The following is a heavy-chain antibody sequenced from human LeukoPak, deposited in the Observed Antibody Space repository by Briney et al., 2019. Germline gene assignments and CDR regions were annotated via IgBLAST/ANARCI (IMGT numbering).Heavy chain of an antibody. D-gene: IGHD6-19*01. CDR1: GGSISSGGYY. CDR3: ASWGSGATVAFDI. J-gene: IGHJ3*02. Sequence: PSETLSRTCTVSGGSISSGGYYWSWIRQHPGKGLEWIGYIYYSGSTYYNPSLKSRVTISVDTSKNQFSLKLSSVTAADTAVYYCASWGSGATVAFDIWGQGTMVTVSS. CDR2: IYYSGST. V-gene: IGHV4-31*03.